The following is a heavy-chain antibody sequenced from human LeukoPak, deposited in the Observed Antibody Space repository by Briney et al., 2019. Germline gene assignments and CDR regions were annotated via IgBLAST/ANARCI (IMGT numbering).Heavy chain of an antibody. CDR1: GFTFSSYA. J-gene: IGHJ5*02. V-gene: IGHV3-23*01. D-gene: IGHD3-22*01. CDR3: AKAHDSSGYYYSGDWFDP. Sequence: GGSLRLSCAASGFTFSSYAMSWVRQAPGKGLEWVSAISGSGGSTYYADSVKGRFTISRDNSKSTLYLQMNSLRAEDTAVYYCAKAHDSSGYYYSGDWFDPWGQGTLVTVSS. CDR2: ISGSGGST.